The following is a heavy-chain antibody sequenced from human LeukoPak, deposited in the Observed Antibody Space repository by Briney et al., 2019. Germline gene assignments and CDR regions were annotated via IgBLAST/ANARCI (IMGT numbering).Heavy chain of an antibody. Sequence: GGSLRLSCAASGFTFSDTWMHWVRQAPGKGLEWVSSISSSSSYIYYADSVKGRFTISRDNAKNSLYLQMNSLRAEDTAVYYCARGISRGGYYFDYWGQRTLVTVSS. CDR3: ARGISRGGYYFDY. V-gene: IGHV3-21*01. CDR2: ISSSSSYI. D-gene: IGHD3-10*01. CDR1: GFTFSDTW. J-gene: IGHJ4*02.